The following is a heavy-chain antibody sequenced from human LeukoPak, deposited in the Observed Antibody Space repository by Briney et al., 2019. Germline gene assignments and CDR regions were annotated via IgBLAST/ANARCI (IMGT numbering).Heavy chain of an antibody. Sequence: QPGGSLRLSCAASGFTFSNYAMSWVRQAPGKGLEWVSSINGRGGSTYYADSVKGRFTISRDNSKNTLYLQMNSLRAEDTAVYYCARAVGFPHWGQGTLVTVSS. D-gene: IGHD4-23*01. V-gene: IGHV3-23*01. J-gene: IGHJ1*01. CDR2: INGRGGST. CDR1: GFTFSNYA. CDR3: ARAVGFPH.